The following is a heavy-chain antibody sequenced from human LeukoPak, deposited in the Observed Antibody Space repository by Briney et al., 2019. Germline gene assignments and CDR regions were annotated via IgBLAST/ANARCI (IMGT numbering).Heavy chain of an antibody. CDR3: ARENLAGTRDFDY. CDR2: INPNTGGT. V-gene: IGHV1-2*02. J-gene: IGHJ4*02. D-gene: IGHD6-19*01. Sequence: ASVKVSCKASGYTLTGDYMHWVRQAPGQGLEWMGWINPNTGGTNYAQKFQGRVTMTRDTSISTAYMELSRLRSDDTAVYYCARENLAGTRDFDYWGQGTLVTVSS. CDR1: GYTLTGDY.